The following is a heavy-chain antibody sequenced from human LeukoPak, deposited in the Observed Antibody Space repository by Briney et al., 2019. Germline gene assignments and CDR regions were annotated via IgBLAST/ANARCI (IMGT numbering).Heavy chain of an antibody. CDR1: GGSISSYY. D-gene: IGHD1-1*01. CDR3: ARVERDAFDI. J-gene: IGHJ3*02. CDR2: INNSGSI. Sequence: SETLSLTCTVSGGSISSYYWSWIRQSAGKGLEWIGRINNSGSIIYNPSLKSRLTMSLDTSRNQFSLRLTSVTAADTAVYYCARVERDAFDIWGQGTMVTVSS. V-gene: IGHV4-4*07.